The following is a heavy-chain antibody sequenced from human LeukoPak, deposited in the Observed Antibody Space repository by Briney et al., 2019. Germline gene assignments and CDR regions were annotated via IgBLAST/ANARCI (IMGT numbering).Heavy chain of an antibody. CDR1: GFTVSSNY. D-gene: IGHD4/OR15-4a*01. CDR2: IYSGGST. CDR3: ARGWLRTYGGNPDAFDI. Sequence: PAGSLRLSCAASGFTVSSNYMSWVRQAPRKGLEWVSVIYSGGSTYYADSVKGRFTLSRDNSKNTLYLQMNSLRAEDTAVYYCARGWLRTYGGNPDAFDIWGQGTVVTVSS. J-gene: IGHJ3*02. V-gene: IGHV3-53*01.